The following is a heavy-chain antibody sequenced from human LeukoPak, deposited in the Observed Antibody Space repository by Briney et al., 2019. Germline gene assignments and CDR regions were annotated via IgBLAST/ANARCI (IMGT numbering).Heavy chain of an antibody. CDR1: GFSVSDNY. CDR2: MYSGGTA. V-gene: IGHV3-53*04. CDR3: VRDLYRQQRGVHYYFYYGMDV. J-gene: IGHJ6*02. Sequence: GGSLRLSCAASGFSVSDNYMTWVRQAPGKGLEWVSVMYSGGTAYYADSVKGRFTISRNNSKNTVYLQINSLRVEDTAVYYCVRDLYRQQRGVHYYFYYGMDVWGQGTTVTVSS. D-gene: IGHD3-10*01.